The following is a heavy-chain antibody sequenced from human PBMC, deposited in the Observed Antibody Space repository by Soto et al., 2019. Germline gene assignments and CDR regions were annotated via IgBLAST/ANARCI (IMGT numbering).Heavy chain of an antibody. CDR3: ARSWDIVVVPAAHGFDF. CDR1: GFTFSSYA. Sequence: GGSLRLSCAASGFTFSSYAMHWVRQAPGKGLEYVSAISSNGGSTYYANSVKGRFTISRDNSKNTLYLQMGSLRAEDMAVYYCARSWDIVVVPAAHGFDFWGQGTMVTVSS. J-gene: IGHJ4*02. V-gene: IGHV3-64*01. D-gene: IGHD2-2*01. CDR2: ISSNGGST.